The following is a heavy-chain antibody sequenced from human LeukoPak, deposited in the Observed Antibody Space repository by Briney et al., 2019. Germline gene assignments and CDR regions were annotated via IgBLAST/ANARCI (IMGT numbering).Heavy chain of an antibody. V-gene: IGHV3-21*01. CDR2: ISSSSSYI. D-gene: IGHD3-16*01. Sequence: GGSLRLSCAASGFTFSSYSMNWVRQAPGKGLGWVSSISSSSSYIYYADSVKGRFTISRDNAKNSLYLQMNSLRAEDTAVYYCARDWGYYYYYGMDVWGQGTTVTVSS. J-gene: IGHJ6*02. CDR1: GFTFSSYS. CDR3: ARDWGYYYYYGMDV.